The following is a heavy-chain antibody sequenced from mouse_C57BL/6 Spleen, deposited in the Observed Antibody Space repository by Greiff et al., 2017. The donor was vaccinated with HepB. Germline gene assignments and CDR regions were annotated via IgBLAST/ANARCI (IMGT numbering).Heavy chain of an antibody. CDR2: INPSSGYT. J-gene: IGHJ3*01. D-gene: IGHD2-4*01. Sequence: VQLQQSGAELAKPGASVKLSCKASGYTFTSYWMHWVKQRPGQGLEWIGYINPSSGYTKYNQKFKDKATLTADNYSSTAYMQLSSLTYEDSAVYSCARGAYYDYDDGAWFAYWGQGTLVTVSA. CDR3: ARGAYYDYDDGAWFAY. V-gene: IGHV1-7*01. CDR1: GYTFTSYW.